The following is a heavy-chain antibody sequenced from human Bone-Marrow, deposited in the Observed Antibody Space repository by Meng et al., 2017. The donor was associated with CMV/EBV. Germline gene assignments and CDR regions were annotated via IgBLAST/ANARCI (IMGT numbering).Heavy chain of an antibody. V-gene: IGHV3-21*01. Sequence: GESLKISCAASGFSFSAYNMNWIRQAPGKGLEWVSSISTSRTYIYYADSVKGRFTISRDNAKNSLFLQMNSLRAEDTAVYHCARYRGVDFWSGYYSFDQWGQGTLVTVSS. CDR3: ARYRGVDFWSGYYSFDQ. CDR2: ISTSRTYI. J-gene: IGHJ4*02. CDR1: GFSFSAYN. D-gene: IGHD3-3*01.